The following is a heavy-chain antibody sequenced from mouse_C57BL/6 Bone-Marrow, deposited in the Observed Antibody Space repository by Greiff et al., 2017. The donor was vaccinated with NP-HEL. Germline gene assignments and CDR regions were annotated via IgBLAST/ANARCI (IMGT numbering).Heavy chain of an antibody. V-gene: IGHV1-54*01. J-gene: IGHJ3*01. CDR3: ARWGYYYGSSPFAY. D-gene: IGHD1-1*01. Sequence: VQLQQSGAELVRPGTSVKVSCKASGYAFTNYLIEWVKQRPGQGLEWIGVINPGSGGTNYNEKFKGKATLTADKSSSTAYMQLSSLTSEDSAVYFCARWGYYYGSSPFAYWGQGTLVTVSA. CDR2: INPGSGGT. CDR1: GYAFTNYL.